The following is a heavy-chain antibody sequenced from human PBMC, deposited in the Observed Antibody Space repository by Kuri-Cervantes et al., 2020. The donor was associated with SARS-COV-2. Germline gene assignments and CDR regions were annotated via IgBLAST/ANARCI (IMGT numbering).Heavy chain of an antibody. Sequence: GGSLRLSCKGSGYSFTSYWISWVRQMPGKGLEWMGRIDPSDSYTNYSPSFQGHVTISADKSISTAYLQWSSLKASDTAMYYCARLHVRHVLLWFGEGMDAWGQGTTVTVSS. CDR3: ARLHVRHVLLWFGEGMDA. CDR1: GYSFTSYW. D-gene: IGHD3-10*01. CDR2: IDPSDSYT. J-gene: IGHJ6*02. V-gene: IGHV5-10-1*01.